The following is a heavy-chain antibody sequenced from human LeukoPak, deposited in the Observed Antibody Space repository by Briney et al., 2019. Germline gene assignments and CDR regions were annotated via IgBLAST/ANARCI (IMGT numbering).Heavy chain of an antibody. CDR2: ISYDGSNK. J-gene: IGHJ6*02. CDR1: GFTFSSYA. CDR3: ARSLPGYYGMDV. V-gene: IGHV3-30-3*01. Sequence: GGSLRLSCAASGFTFSSYAMHWVRQAPGKGLEWVAVISYDGSNKYYADSVKGRFTISRDDSKSTLYLQMNSLRAEDTAVYYCARSLPGYYGMDVWGQGTTVTVSS.